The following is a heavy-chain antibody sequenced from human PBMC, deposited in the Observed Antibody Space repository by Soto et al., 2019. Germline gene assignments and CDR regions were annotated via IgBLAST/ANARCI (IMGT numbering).Heavy chain of an antibody. CDR2: TYYRSKWYN. CDR1: GDSVSSNSAA. D-gene: IGHD6-6*01. V-gene: IGHV6-1*01. J-gene: IGHJ6*02. CDR3: ARFKEEYSSSEGGYYYYGMDV. Sequence: SQTLSLTCAISGDSVSSNSAAWNWIRQSPSRGLEWLGRTYYRSKWYNDYAVSVKSRITINPDTSKNQFPLQLNSVTPEDTAVYYCARFKEEYSSSEGGYYYYGMDVWGQGTTVTVSS.